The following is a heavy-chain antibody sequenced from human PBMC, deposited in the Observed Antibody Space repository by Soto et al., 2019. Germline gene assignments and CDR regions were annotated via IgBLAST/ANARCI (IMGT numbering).Heavy chain of an antibody. D-gene: IGHD4-17*01. CDR1: GGSFSGYY. V-gene: IGHV4-34*01. CDR3: ATIFNDYGDYFDY. Sequence: SETLSLTCAVYGGSFSGYYWSWIRQPPGKGLEWIGEINHSGSTNYNPSLKSRVTISVDTSKNQFSLKLSSVTAADTAVYYCATIFNDYGDYFDYWGQGTLVTVSS. J-gene: IGHJ4*02. CDR2: INHSGST.